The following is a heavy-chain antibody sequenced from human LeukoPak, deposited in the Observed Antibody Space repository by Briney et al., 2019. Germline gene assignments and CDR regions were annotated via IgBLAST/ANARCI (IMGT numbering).Heavy chain of an antibody. CDR1: GASIRSSTNW. D-gene: IGHD2-21*01. J-gene: IGHJ4*02. CDR2: ILHSGST. CDR3: ARDSGSGIVVTYFDN. Sequence: SGTLSLTCAVSGASIRSSTNWWSWVRQPPGKGLEWIGEILHSGSTNYNPSLKSRVTMSADKSKNQFSLNLRSVTAADTAVYYRARDSGSGIVVTYFDNWSQGSLVTVSS. V-gene: IGHV4-4*02.